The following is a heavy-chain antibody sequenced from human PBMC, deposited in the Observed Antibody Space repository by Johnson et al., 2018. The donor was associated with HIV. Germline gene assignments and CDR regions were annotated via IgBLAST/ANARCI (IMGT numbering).Heavy chain of an antibody. CDR2: IWYDGSNK. J-gene: IGHJ3*02. D-gene: IGHD1-26*01. V-gene: IGHV3-33*03. CDR3: ATFGGGSFHAFDI. Sequence: QVQLVESGGGVVQPGRSLRLSCGASGFTFSTYGMHWVRQTPGKGLEWVAVIWYDGSNKYYVDAVKGRFTISRDNAKNSLYLQMNSLRAEDTAVYYCATFGGGSFHAFDIWGQGTMVTVSS. CDR1: GFTFSTYG.